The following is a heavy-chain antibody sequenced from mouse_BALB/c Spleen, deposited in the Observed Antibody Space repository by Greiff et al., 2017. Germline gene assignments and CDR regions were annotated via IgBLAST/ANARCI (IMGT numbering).Heavy chain of an antibody. J-gene: IGHJ2*01. CDR1: GYSITSDYA. CDR3: ARSTFITTVLDY. CDR2: ISYSGST. V-gene: IGHV3-2*02. Sequence: EVMLVESGPGLVKPSQSLSLTCTVTGYSITSDYAWNWIRQFPGNKLEWMGYISYSGSTSYNPSLKSRISITRDTSKNQFFLQLNSVTTEDTATYYCARSTFITTVLDYWGQGTTLTVSS. D-gene: IGHD1-1*01.